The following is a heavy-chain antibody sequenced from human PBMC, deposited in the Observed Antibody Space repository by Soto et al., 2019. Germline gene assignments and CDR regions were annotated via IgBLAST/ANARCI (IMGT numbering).Heavy chain of an antibody. J-gene: IGHJ5*02. CDR1: GGSFSGYY. V-gene: IGHV4-34*01. CDR3: ARVTQLVLGWFDP. D-gene: IGHD6-13*01. Sequence: SETLSLTCAVYGGSFSGYYWSWIRQPPGKGLEWIGEINHSGSTNYNPSLKSRVTISVDTSKNQSSLKLSSVTAADTAVYYCARVTQLVLGWFDPWGQGTLVTVSS. CDR2: INHSGST.